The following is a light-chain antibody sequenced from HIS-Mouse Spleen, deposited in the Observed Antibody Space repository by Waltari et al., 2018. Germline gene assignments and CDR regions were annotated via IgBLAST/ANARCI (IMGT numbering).Light chain of an antibody. J-gene: IGLJ1*01. CDR2: STS. CDR3: LLYYGGAQLNV. Sequence: QTVVTQEPSLTVSPGGTVTLTCASSTGAVTSGYYPNWFQQKPGQAPRALIYSTSNKPSLTPARFSGSRLGGKAALTLSGVQPEDEAEYYCLLYYGGAQLNVFGTGTKVTVL. V-gene: IGLV7-43*01. CDR1: TGAVTSGYY.